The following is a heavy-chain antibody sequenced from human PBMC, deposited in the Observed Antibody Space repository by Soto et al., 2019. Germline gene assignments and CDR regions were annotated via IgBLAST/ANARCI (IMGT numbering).Heavy chain of an antibody. D-gene: IGHD2-15*01. CDR1: GFIFSSYG. V-gene: IGHV3-30*18. Sequence: QVQLVESGGGVVQPGRSLRLSCAASGFIFSSYGMHWVRHAPGTGLEWVAVISYEGSHTYYADSVKGRFTITRDDSKNTLYLQMNSLRPEDTAVYYCAKEVHCGGGSCSWSEGFDYWGQGTLLTVSS. CDR3: AKEVHCGGGSCSWSEGFDY. J-gene: IGHJ4*02. CDR2: ISYEGSHT.